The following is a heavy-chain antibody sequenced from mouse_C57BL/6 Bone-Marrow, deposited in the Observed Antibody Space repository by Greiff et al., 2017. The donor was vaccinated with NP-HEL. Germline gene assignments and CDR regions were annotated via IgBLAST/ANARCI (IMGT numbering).Heavy chain of an antibody. CDR1: GYTFTSYW. CDR3: ALGGFYYGSSYKAWFAY. CDR2: INPSNGGT. J-gene: IGHJ3*01. Sequence: VQLQQPGTELVKPGASVKLSCKASGYTFTSYWMHWVKQRPGQGLEWIGNINPSNGGTNYNEKFKSKATLTVDKAYSTAYMQLSSLTSDDSEVYYCALGGFYYGSSYKAWFAYWGQGTLVTVSA. D-gene: IGHD1-1*01. V-gene: IGHV1-53*01.